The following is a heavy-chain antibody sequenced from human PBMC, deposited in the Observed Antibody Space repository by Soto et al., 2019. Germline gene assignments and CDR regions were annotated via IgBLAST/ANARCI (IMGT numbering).Heavy chain of an antibody. CDR1: GGSISSYY. CDR3: ARDLRRAFDI. J-gene: IGHJ3*02. Sequence: SETLSLTCTVSGGSISSYYWSWIRQPPGKGLEWIGYIYYSGSTKYNPSHKSRVTISVDTSKNQFSLKLSSVTAADTAVYYCARDLRRAFDIWGQGTMVTVSS. CDR2: IYYSGST. V-gene: IGHV4-59*01.